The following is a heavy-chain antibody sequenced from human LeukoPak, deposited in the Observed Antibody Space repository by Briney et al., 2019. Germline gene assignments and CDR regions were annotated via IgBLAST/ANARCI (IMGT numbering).Heavy chain of an antibody. CDR1: GGSFSGYY. Sequence: SETLSLTCAVYGGSFSGYYWSWIRQPPGKGLEWIGEINHSGSTNYNPSPKSRVTISVDTSKNQFSLKLSSVTAADTAVYYCARRPYGSGSYYRSFWFDPWGQGTLVTVSS. J-gene: IGHJ5*02. V-gene: IGHV4-34*01. CDR3: ARRPYGSGSYYRSFWFDP. D-gene: IGHD3-10*01. CDR2: INHSGST.